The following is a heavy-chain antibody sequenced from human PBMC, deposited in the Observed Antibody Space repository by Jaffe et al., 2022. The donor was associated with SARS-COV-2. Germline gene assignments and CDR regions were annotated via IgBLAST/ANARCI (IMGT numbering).Heavy chain of an antibody. D-gene: IGHD2-2*01. V-gene: IGHV4-59*01. CDR1: GGYLIKYY. CDR3: ARGYCATTNCALDF. CDR2: VQHSGAT. J-gene: IGHJ4*02. Sequence: QVHLQESGPGLVKPSETLSLTCSVSGGYLIKYYWSWIRQSPAKGLEWIGYVQHSGATNYNPSLKSRVTMSINNSNSQFSLRLNSVTAADTAMYYCARGYCATTNCALDFWGQGTLVTVSS.